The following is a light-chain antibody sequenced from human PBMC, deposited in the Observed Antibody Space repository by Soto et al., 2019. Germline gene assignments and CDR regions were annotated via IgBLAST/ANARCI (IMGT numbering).Light chain of an antibody. V-gene: IGLV1-44*01. CDR1: SSNIGSNT. Sequence: QSVLTQPPSASGTPGQRVTISCSGSSSNIGSNTVNWYQQLPGTAPKLLIYSNNQRPSGVPDRFSGSKSGTSASLAISGPQSGVKLDYYWAEGDDSLIGRGHVFEPGTKPTVL. J-gene: IGLJ1*01. CDR2: SNN. CDR3: AEGDDSLIGRGHV.